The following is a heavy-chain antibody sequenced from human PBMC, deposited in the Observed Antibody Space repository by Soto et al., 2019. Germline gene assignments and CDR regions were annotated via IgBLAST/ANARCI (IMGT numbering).Heavy chain of an antibody. D-gene: IGHD3-16*02. Sequence: GGSLRLSCAASGFTFSSYSMNWVRQAPGKGLEWVSYISSSSSTIYYADSVKGRFTISRDNAKNSLYLQMNSLRAEETAVYYCARDMITFGGVIVPHASATDYWGQGTLVTVSS. CDR1: GFTFSSYS. CDR3: ARDMITFGGVIVPHASATDY. J-gene: IGHJ4*02. CDR2: ISSSSSTI. V-gene: IGHV3-48*01.